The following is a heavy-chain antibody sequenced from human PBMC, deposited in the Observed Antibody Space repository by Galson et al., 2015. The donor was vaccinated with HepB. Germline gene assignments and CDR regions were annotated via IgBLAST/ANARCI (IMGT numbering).Heavy chain of an antibody. Sequence: SLRLSCAASGFTFDDYAMHWVRHAPGQGLEWVSGISWDSDNIVYADSVKGRFTISRDNAESSLYLQMNSLRAEDTALYYCAKDLSYGSGTQWSAFDIWGQGTMVTVSS. CDR3: AKDLSYGSGTQWSAFDI. D-gene: IGHD3-10*01. CDR2: ISWDSDNI. J-gene: IGHJ3*02. CDR1: GFTFDDYA. V-gene: IGHV3-9*01.